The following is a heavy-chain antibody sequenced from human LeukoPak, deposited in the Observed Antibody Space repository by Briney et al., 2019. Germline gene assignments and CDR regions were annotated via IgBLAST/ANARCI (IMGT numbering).Heavy chain of an antibody. CDR2: ISGSGGST. J-gene: IGHJ4*02. D-gene: IGHD2-21*02. Sequence: GGSLRLSCAASGFTFSSYAMSWVRQAPGKGLEWVSAISGSGGSTYYADSVKGRFTISRDNSKNTLYLQMNSLRAEGTAVYYCAKDGQAYCGGDCYSRYFDYWGQGTLVTVSS. CDR1: GFTFSSYA. CDR3: AKDGQAYCGGDCYSRYFDY. V-gene: IGHV3-23*01.